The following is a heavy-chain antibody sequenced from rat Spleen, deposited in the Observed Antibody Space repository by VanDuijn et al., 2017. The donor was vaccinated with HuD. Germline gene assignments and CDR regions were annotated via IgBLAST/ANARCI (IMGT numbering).Heavy chain of an antibody. J-gene: IGHJ2*01. CDR2: ITTGGGST. V-gene: IGHV5-27*01. Sequence: EVQLVESGGDLVQSGRSLRLSCAASGFTFSRYYMAWVRQAPTKGLEWVSYITTGGGSTYYRDSVKGRFTISRDNAKEILYLQMDSLRSEDTATYYCARDVTTLDYWGQGVMVTVSS. CDR1: GFTFSRYY. CDR3: ARDVTTLDY.